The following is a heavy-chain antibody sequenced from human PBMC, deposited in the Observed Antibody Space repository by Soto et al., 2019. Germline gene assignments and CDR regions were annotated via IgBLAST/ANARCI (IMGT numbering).Heavy chain of an antibody. Sequence: EVQLLESGGGLVQPGGSLRLSCAASGFTFSSYAMSWVRQAPGKGLEWVSAISGSGGSTYYADSVKGRFTISRDNSNNTLYLQMNSLRGEDTAVYYCAGTYYDFWSGYYDYYFDYWGQGTLVTVSS. V-gene: IGHV3-23*01. CDR1: GFTFSSYA. CDR2: ISGSGGST. J-gene: IGHJ4*02. D-gene: IGHD3-3*01. CDR3: AGTYYDFWSGYYDYYFDY.